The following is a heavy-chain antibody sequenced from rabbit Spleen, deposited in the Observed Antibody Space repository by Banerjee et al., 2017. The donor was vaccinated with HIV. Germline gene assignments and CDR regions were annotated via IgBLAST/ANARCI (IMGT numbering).Heavy chain of an antibody. CDR3: ARDTGSSFSSYGMDL. J-gene: IGHJ6*01. CDR1: GFSFSSNW. V-gene: IGHV1S45*01. Sequence: LEESGGGLVKPGGTLTLTCTVSGFSFSSNWICWVRQAPGKGLEWIACIDTGSGGDTYYASWAKGRFTISKTSSTTVTLQMTSLTAADTATYFCARDTGSSFSSYGMDLWGQGTLVTVS. CDR2: IDTGSGGDT. D-gene: IGHD8-1*01.